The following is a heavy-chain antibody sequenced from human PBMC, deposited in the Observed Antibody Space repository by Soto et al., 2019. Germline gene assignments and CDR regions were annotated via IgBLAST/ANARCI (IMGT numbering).Heavy chain of an antibody. CDR3: AREWTSDRLDP. CDR1: VGSISSYY. J-gene: IGHJ5*02. D-gene: IGHD2-21*02. V-gene: IGHV4-59*01. Sequence: SETLSLTCTVSVGSISSYYWSWIRQPPGKGLEWIGYIYYSGSTNYNPSLKSRVTISVDTSKNQFSLKLSSVTAADTAVYYCAREWTSDRLDPWGQGTQVTVSS. CDR2: IYYSGST.